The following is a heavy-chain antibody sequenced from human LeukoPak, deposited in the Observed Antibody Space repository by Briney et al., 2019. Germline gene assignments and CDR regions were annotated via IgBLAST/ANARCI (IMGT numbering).Heavy chain of an antibody. D-gene: IGHD3-22*01. J-gene: IGHJ1*01. CDR3: ARESHYYDSSGDFQH. V-gene: IGHV1-18*01. Sequence: ASVKVSCKASGYTFTSYGISWVRQAPGQGLEWMGWISAYNGNTNYAQKLQGRVTMTTDTSTSTAYMELTSLRSDDTAVHYCARESHYYDSSGDFQHWGQGTLVTVSS. CDR2: ISAYNGNT. CDR1: GYTFTSYG.